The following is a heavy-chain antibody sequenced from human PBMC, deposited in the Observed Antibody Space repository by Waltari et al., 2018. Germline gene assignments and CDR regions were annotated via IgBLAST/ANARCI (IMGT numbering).Heavy chain of an antibody. V-gene: IGHV4-39*07. D-gene: IGHD2-15*01. CDR1: GGSISSSSYY. J-gene: IGHJ3*02. CDR2: IYYSGST. CDR3: ASYCSGGSCYPYDAFDI. Sequence: QLQLQESGPGLVKPSETLSLTCTVSGGSISSSSYYWGWIRQPPGKGLEWIGSIYYSGSTYYNPSLKSRVTISVDMSKNQFSLKLSSVTAADTAVYYCASYCSGGSCYPYDAFDIWGQGTMVTVSS.